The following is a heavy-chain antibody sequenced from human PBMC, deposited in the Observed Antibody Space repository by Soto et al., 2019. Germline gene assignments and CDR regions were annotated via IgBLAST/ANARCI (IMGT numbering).Heavy chain of an antibody. CDR3: ARHYYDSSVLDY. Sequence: PSKTLSLTCTVSGGSISSYYWSWIRQPPGKGLEWIGYIYYSGSTNYNPSLKSRVTISVDTSKNQFSLKLSSVTAADTAVYYCARHYYDSSVLDYWGQGTLVTVSS. CDR2: IYYSGST. CDR1: GGSISSYY. J-gene: IGHJ4*02. D-gene: IGHD3-22*01. V-gene: IGHV4-59*08.